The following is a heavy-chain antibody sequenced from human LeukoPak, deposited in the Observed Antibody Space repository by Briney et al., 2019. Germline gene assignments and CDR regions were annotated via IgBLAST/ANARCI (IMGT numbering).Heavy chain of an antibody. D-gene: IGHD2-2*01. Sequence: SVKVSCKASGGTFSSYAISWVRQAPGQGLEWMGGIIPIFGTANYAQKFQGRVTITADESTSTAYMELSSLRSEDTAVYYCASGTPSPDIVVVPAAEHWFDPWGQGTLVTVSS. CDR2: IIPIFGTA. V-gene: IGHV1-69*01. CDR3: ASGTPSPDIVVVPAAEHWFDP. J-gene: IGHJ5*02. CDR1: GGTFSSYA.